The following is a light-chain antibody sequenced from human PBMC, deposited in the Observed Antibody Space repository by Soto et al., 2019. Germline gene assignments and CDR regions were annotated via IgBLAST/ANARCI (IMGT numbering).Light chain of an antibody. CDR3: QQYGSSGT. V-gene: IGKV3-20*01. CDR1: QSISNY. J-gene: IGKJ1*01. Sequence: EIVLTQSPATLSLSPGDRATLSFRASQSISNYLAWYQQRPGQPPRLLIYGASSRAAGIPARFSGSGSGTDFTLTISRLEPEDFAVYYCQQYGSSGTFGQGTKVDI. CDR2: GAS.